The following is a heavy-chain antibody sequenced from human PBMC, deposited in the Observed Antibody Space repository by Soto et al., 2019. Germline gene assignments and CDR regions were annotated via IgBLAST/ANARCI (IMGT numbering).Heavy chain of an antibody. V-gene: IGHV3-11*01. Sequence: QVQLVESGGGLVKPGGSLRLSCAASGFTFSDYYMSWIRQAPGQGLEWVSYISSSGSTIYYADSVKGRFTISRDNAKNSLYLQINSLGDEDTAVYYCARDQYSSTPWYGMDVWGQGTTVTVSS. CDR3: ARDQYSSTPWYGMDV. D-gene: IGHD6-13*01. CDR1: GFTFSDYY. J-gene: IGHJ6*01. CDR2: ISSSGSTI.